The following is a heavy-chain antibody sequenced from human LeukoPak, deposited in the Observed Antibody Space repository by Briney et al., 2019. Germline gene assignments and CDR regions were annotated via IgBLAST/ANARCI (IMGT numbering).Heavy chain of an antibody. Sequence: SETLSLTCTVSGXSISSNYWSWIRQPAGKGLEWIGRIYTSGSTNYSPSLKSRVTLSVDTSRNQFSLKLSSVTAADTAVYYCARATYSSGWTFDYWGQGTLVTVSS. CDR3: ARATYSSGWTFDY. CDR1: GXSISSNY. D-gene: IGHD6-19*01. V-gene: IGHV4-4*07. CDR2: IYTSGST. J-gene: IGHJ4*02.